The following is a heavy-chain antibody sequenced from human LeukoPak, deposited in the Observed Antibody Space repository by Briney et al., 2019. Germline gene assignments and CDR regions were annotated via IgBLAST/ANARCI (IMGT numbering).Heavy chain of an antibody. J-gene: IGHJ4*02. CDR2: ISGDGSNI. D-gene: IGHD1-14*01. Sequence: GGSLRLSCAASGFKFDGYAIHWVRQRPGKGPEWVSLISGDGSNIRYADSVRGRFTISRDNSRNSLYLQMNSLRSEDTALYYCVRGNQWQLREWGQGTLVTISS. CDR1: GFKFDGYA. CDR3: VRGNQWQLRE. V-gene: IGHV3-43*02.